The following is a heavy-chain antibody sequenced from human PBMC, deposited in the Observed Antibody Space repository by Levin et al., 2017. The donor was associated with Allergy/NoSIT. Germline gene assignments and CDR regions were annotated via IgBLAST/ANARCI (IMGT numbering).Heavy chain of an antibody. CDR2: FDPEDGET. CDR3: ATENKAAAGKNYYYYYYGMDV. D-gene: IGHD6-13*01. V-gene: IGHV1-24*01. J-gene: IGHJ6*02. CDR1: GYTLTELS. Sequence: VASVKVSCKVSGYTLTELSMHWVRQAPGKGLEWMGGFDPEDGETIYAQKFQGRVTMTEDTSTDTAYMELSSLRSEDTAVYYCATENKAAAGKNYYYYYYGMDVWGQGTTVTVSS.